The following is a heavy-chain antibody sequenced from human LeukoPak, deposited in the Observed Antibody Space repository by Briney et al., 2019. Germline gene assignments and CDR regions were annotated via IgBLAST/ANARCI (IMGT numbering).Heavy chain of an antibody. CDR3: AKEVLGRRSIAARPLGQRYNDY. V-gene: IGHV3-30-3*01. CDR1: GFTFSSYA. D-gene: IGHD6-6*01. J-gene: IGHJ4*02. CDR2: ISYDGSNK. Sequence: TGGSLRLSCAASGFTFSSYAMHWVRQAPGKGLEWVAVISYDGSNKYYADSVKGRFTISRDNSKNTLYLQMNSLRVEDTAVYYCAKEVLGRRSIAARPLGQRYNDYWGQGTLVTVSS.